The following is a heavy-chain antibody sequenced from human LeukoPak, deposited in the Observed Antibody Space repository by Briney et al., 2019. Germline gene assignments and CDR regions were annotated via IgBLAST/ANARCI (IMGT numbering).Heavy chain of an antibody. CDR3: ARDSSPGL. J-gene: IGHJ2*01. CDR1: RFTLSIYW. Sequence: GGSLRLSCAASRFTLSIYWMHWVRQATGKGLVWVSCINNDGSSTSYADSVKGRFTISRDNAKNTLFLQMNSLRVEDTAVYYCARDSSPGLWGRGTLVTVSS. V-gene: IGHV3-74*01. CDR2: INNDGSST.